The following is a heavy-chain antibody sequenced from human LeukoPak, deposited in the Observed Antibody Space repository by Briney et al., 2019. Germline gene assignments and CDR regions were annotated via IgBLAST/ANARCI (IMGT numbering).Heavy chain of an antibody. V-gene: IGHV4-34*01. Sequence: SETLSLTCAVYGGSFSGYYWSWIRQPPGKGLEWIGEINHSGSTNYNPCLKSRVTISVDTSKDQFSLKLSSVTAADTAVYYCARGSQVTLDAFDIWGQGTMVTVSS. D-gene: IGHD3-10*01. CDR2: INHSGST. CDR3: ARGSQVTLDAFDI. CDR1: GGSFSGYY. J-gene: IGHJ3*02.